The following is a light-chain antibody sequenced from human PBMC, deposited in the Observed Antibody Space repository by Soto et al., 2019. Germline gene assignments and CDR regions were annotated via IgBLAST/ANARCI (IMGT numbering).Light chain of an antibody. V-gene: IGKV2-28*01. CDR2: AGS. Sequence: EIVMTQSPLSLPVTPGEPASISCKSSQSLLHRTGYNYLDWYLQKPGQSPQLLIYAGSNRASGVPDRFSGSGSGTDFTLKISRVEAEDVAVYYCMQALQAPFTFGPGTKSGYQT. CDR3: MQALQAPFT. CDR1: QSLLHRTGYNY. J-gene: IGKJ3*01.